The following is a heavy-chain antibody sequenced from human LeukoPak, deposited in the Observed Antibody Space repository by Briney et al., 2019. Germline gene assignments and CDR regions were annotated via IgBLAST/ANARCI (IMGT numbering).Heavy chain of an antibody. D-gene: IGHD3-10*01. Sequence: ASVKVSCKASGYTFTSYGISWVRQAPGQGLEWMGWISAYNGNTNYAQKLQGRVTMTTDTSTSTAYMELRSLRSDDTAVYYCARDTNYGSGSYYNVDWFDPWGQGTLVTVSS. CDR2: ISAYNGNT. CDR1: GYTFTSYG. CDR3: ARDTNYGSGSYYNVDWFDP. V-gene: IGHV1-18*01. J-gene: IGHJ5*02.